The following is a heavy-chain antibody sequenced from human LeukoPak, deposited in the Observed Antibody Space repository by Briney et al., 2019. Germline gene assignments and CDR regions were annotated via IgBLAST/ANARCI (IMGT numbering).Heavy chain of an antibody. CDR3: ASPETQYYYDSNGFYPYYFDY. V-gene: IGHV3-30*03. J-gene: IGHJ4*02. Sequence: PGRSLRLSCAASGFSFSNYGMHWFRQAPGKGLEWVAVISYDGSNKYYPDSVKGRFTISRDNSKNTLYLQMNSLRAEDTAVYYFASPETQYYYDSNGFYPYYFDYWGQGTLVTVSS. D-gene: IGHD3-22*01. CDR2: ISYDGSNK. CDR1: GFSFSNYG.